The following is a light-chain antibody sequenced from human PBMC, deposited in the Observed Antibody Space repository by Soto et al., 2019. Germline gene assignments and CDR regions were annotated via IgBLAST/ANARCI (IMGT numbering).Light chain of an antibody. J-gene: IGLJ2*01. Sequence: QSALTQPASVSGSPGQSITISCTGTSSDIGSYNLVSWYQQHPGKAPKLMIYEATKRPSGVSNRFSGSKSGNTASLTISGLLAEDEADYYCCLYASSSTFIFGGGTKLTVL. CDR1: SSDIGSYNL. CDR3: CLYASSSTFI. CDR2: EAT. V-gene: IGLV2-23*02.